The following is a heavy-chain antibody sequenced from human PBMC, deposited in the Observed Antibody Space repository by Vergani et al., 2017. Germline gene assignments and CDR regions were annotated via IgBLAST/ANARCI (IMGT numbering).Heavy chain of an antibody. CDR2: IGTAGDT. J-gene: IGHJ6*03. V-gene: IGHV3-13*01. D-gene: IGHD3-3*01. Sequence: EVQLVESGGGLVQPGGSLRLPCAASGFPFSRYDMHWAPQPKGKGLEWVSSIGTAGDTYYPGSVKGRFTISRENANNSLYLQMNSLRAGDTAVYYCARANYDFGYYYYMDVWGKGTTVTVSS. CDR3: ARANYDFGYYYYMDV. CDR1: GFPFSRYD.